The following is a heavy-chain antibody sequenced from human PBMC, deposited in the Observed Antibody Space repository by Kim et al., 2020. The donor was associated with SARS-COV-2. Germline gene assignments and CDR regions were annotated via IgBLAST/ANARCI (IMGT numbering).Heavy chain of an antibody. J-gene: IGHJ4*02. CDR1: GYTFTSYA. CDR3: ARSPYYDFWSGYQSLDY. Sequence: ASVKVSCKASGYTFTSYAMNWVRQAPGQGLEWMGWINTNTGNPTYAQGFTGRFVFSLDTSVSTAYLQISSLKAEDTAVYYCARSPYYDFWSGYQSLDYWGQGTLVTVSS. D-gene: IGHD3-3*01. V-gene: IGHV7-4-1*02. CDR2: INTNTGNP.